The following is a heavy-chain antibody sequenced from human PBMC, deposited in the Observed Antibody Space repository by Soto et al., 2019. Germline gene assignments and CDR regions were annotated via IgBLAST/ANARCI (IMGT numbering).Heavy chain of an antibody. Sequence: QLVESGGGVVPPGASLRLSCAASGFTFSTFGMHWVRQTPGKGLEWVAVISYDGNNKVYADSVKGRFTISRDNFKNTVDLVINNRKVDDTAVYYCAKDLQAYGDYDYYCYGLDVWGQGATVSVSS. D-gene: IGHD4-17*01. V-gene: IGHV3-30*18. CDR3: AKDLQAYGDYDYYCYGLDV. CDR2: ISYDGNNK. J-gene: IGHJ6*02. CDR1: GFTFSTFG.